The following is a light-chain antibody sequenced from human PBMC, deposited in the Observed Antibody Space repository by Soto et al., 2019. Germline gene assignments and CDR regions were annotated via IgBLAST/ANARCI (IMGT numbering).Light chain of an antibody. J-gene: IGKJ2*01. Sequence: EIVLTQSPGTLSLSPGERATLSCRASQSVGSNYLAWYQQKPGQAPRLLIYGASSRATAIPDRFSGSGSGTDFTLTISRLEPEDFAVYYCQQYGTSLYTFGQGTKLDI. CDR2: GAS. CDR1: QSVGSNY. V-gene: IGKV3-20*01. CDR3: QQYGTSLYT.